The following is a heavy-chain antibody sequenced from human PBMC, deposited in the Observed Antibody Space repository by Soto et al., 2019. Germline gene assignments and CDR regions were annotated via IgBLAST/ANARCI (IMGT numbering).Heavy chain of an antibody. Sequence: QVQLVQSGAEVKKPGASVKVSCKASGYTFSSYGISWVRQAPGQGLEWMGWIIAYNGNTNYAQKLQGRVTMTTDTSTSTAYMELRSLRSDDTAVYDCARDVGELTRAKVTALIGAFESWVQGTMVTV. J-gene: IGHJ3*02. CDR1: GYTFSSYG. CDR2: IIAYNGNT. V-gene: IGHV1-18*01. CDR3: ARDVGELTRAKVTALIGAFES. D-gene: IGHD4-17*01.